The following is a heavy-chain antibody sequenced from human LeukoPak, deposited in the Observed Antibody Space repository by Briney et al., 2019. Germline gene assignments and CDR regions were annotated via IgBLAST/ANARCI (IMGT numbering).Heavy chain of an antibody. D-gene: IGHD3-22*01. CDR2: MNPNTGNT. CDR3: ARAPLGPYYDNSGTTFDY. CDR1: GYTFTSYD. V-gene: IGHV1-8*01. Sequence: APVKVSCKASGYTFTSYDIYWVRQATGQGLEWMGWMNPNTGNTDYAQKFQGRVTMTRDTSTSTAYMELSSLRSEDTAVYYCARAPLGPYYDNSGTTFDYWGQGALVTVSS. J-gene: IGHJ4*02.